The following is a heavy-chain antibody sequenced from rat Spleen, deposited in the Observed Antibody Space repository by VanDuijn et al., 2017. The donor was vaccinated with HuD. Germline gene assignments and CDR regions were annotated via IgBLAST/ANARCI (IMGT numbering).Heavy chain of an antibody. V-gene: IGHV5-25*01. CDR2: ISTGGGNT. CDR3: ARHITTRDYFDY. D-gene: IGHD1-10*01. J-gene: IGHJ2*01. CDR1: GFTFSDYN. Sequence: EVQLVETGGGLVQPGRSLKLSCAASGFTFSDYNMAWVRQAPKKGLEWVASISTGGGNTYYRDSVKGRFTISRDNAKSTLYLQMDSLRSEDTATYYCARHITTRDYFDYWGQGVMVTVSS.